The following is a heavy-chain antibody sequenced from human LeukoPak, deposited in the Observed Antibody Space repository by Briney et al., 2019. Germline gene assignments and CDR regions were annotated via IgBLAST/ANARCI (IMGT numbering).Heavy chain of an antibody. CDR1: GFTFNMYW. Sequence: TGGSLRLSCAASGFTFNMYWMTWVRQAPGKGLESVAYINKDGSDKYYVDSVKGRFTVSRDNAKNSLYLQVNSLRAEDMAVYYCARDAGYGGNSDYWGQGTLVTVSS. V-gene: IGHV3-7*01. D-gene: IGHD4-23*01. J-gene: IGHJ4*02. CDR3: ARDAGYGGNSDY. CDR2: INKDGSDK.